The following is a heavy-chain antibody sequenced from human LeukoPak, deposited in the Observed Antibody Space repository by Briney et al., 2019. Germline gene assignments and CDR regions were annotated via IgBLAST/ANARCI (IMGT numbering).Heavy chain of an antibody. J-gene: IGHJ4*02. CDR3: TREFLLVQWLVDY. CDR2: IRSKAYGGTT. Sequence: GGSLRLSCTASGFTFGDYAMSWFRQAPGKGLEWVGFIRSKAYGGTTEYAASVKGRFTISRDDSKSIAYLQMNSLKTEDTAVYYCTREFLLVQWLVDYWGQGTLVTVSS. D-gene: IGHD6-19*01. CDR1: GFTFGDYA. V-gene: IGHV3-49*03.